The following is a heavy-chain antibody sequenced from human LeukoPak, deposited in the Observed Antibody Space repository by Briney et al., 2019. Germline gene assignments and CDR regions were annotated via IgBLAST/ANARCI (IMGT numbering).Heavy chain of an antibody. CDR3: ARSKDSGSYHFDY. CDR2: IYPGDSDT. Sequence: GESLQISCQGSGYSFTSYWIGWVRQMPGKGLEWMGIIYPGDSDTRYSPSFQGQVTISADKSISTAYLQWSSLKASDTAMYYCARSKDSGSYHFDYWGQGTLVTVSS. D-gene: IGHD3-10*01. J-gene: IGHJ4*02. V-gene: IGHV5-51*01. CDR1: GYSFTSYW.